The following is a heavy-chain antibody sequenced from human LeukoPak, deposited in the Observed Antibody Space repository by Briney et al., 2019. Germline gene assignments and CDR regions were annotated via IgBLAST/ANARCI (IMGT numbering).Heavy chain of an antibody. CDR2: ISGSGGYT. V-gene: IGHV3-23*01. CDR1: GFTFSSYA. Sequence: GGSLRLSCAASGFTFSSYAMSWVRQDPGRGLEWVSAISGSGGYTWYADSMKGRFTISRDNSKNTLYLQMNSLRAEDTTVYYCAKEPIAVAGTFDYWGQGTLVTVSS. CDR3: AKEPIAVAGTFDY. J-gene: IGHJ4*02. D-gene: IGHD6-19*01.